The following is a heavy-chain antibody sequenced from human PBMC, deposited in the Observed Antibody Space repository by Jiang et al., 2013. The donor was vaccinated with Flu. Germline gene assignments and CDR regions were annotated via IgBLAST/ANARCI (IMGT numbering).Heavy chain of an antibody. D-gene: IGHD3-22*01. Sequence: LLKPSETLSLTCTVSGGSISSYYWSWIRQPPGKGLEWIGYIYYSGSTNYNPSLKSRVTISVDTSKNQFSLKLSSVTAADTAVYYCAVADDSSGYYYFDYWGQGTLVTVSS. J-gene: IGHJ4*02. CDR3: AVADDSSGYYYFDY. V-gene: IGHV4-59*01. CDR1: GGSISSYY. CDR2: IYYSGST.